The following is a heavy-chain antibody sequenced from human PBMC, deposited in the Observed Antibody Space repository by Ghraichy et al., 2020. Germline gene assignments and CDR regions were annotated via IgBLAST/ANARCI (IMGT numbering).Heavy chain of an antibody. CDR3: AREKLRNFVSDAFDI. CDR1: GFTFSSYA. CDR2: ISSNGGST. D-gene: IGHD4-17*01. J-gene: IGHJ3*02. Sequence: LSLTCAASGFTFSSYAMHWVRQAPGKGLEYVSAISSNGGSTYYANSVKGRFTISRDNSKNTLYLQMGSLRAEDMAVYYCAREKLRNFVSDAFDIWGQGTMVTVSS. V-gene: IGHV3-64*01.